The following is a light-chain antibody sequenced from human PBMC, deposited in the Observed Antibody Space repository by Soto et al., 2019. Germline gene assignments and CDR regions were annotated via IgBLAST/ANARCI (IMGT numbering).Light chain of an antibody. CDR2: DAS. V-gene: IGKV3-11*01. J-gene: IGKJ2*01. CDR3: QQRSDWPRT. CDR1: QSVSSS. Sequence: ETVLPQSPATLSLSPGERATLSCRASQSVSSSLAWYQQKPGQAPRLLIYDASNRATGIPARFSGSGSGTDFTLTISSLEPEDFAVYYCQQRSDWPRTFGQGTKLEIK.